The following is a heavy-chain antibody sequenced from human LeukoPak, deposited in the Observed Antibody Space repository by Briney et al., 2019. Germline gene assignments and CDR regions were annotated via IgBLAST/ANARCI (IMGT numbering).Heavy chain of an antibody. Sequence: PSETLPLTCTVSGGSMSSYYWSWIRQPPGKGLEWIGNIYDSGSTNYNPSLKSRVTISVDTSKNQCSLKLSSVTAADTAVYYCARQSISGSSLSYFDYWGQGTLVNVSS. V-gene: IGHV4-59*01. D-gene: IGHD3-22*01. CDR2: IYDSGST. J-gene: IGHJ4*02. CDR3: ARQSISGSSLSYFDY. CDR1: GGSMSSYY.